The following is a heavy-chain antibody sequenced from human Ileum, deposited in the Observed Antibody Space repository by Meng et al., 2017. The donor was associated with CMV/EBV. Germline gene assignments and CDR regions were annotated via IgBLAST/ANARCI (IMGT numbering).Heavy chain of an antibody. J-gene: IGHJ4*02. V-gene: IGHV1-46*01. CDR1: GYTFSHHF. CDR3: AREMASTYFFDY. D-gene: IGHD5-24*01. Sequence: SCKTSGYTFSHHFIHWLRQAPGQGLEWIGNVNPSGGSPTYAQRFQGRVTMTWDLSMSTVYMDLSSLTSEDTAIYYCAREMASTYFFDYWGQGTLVTVSS. CDR2: VNPSGGSP.